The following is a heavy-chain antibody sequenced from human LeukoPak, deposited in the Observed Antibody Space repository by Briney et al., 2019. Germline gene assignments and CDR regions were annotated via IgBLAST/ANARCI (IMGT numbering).Heavy chain of an antibody. V-gene: IGHV3-43D*03. Sequence: HPGRSLRLSCAASGFTFDDYAMHWVRHAPGKCLEWVSLISWEGGSTYYADSVKGRFIISRDNSKNTLYLQMNSLRAEDTAVYYCAKDRVLTMIVVGYLPGRHFDYWGQGTLVTVSS. CDR1: GFTFDDYA. CDR2: ISWEGGST. J-gene: IGHJ4*02. D-gene: IGHD3-22*01. CDR3: AKDRVLTMIVVGYLPGRHFDY.